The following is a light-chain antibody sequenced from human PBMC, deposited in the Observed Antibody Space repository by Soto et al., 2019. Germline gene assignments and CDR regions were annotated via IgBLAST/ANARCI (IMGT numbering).Light chain of an antibody. CDR2: AAS. V-gene: IGKV1-9*01. CDR3: QQLNSYPLT. CDR1: QGISSY. J-gene: IGKJ4*01. Sequence: DVQLTQSPSFLSASVGDRVTITCRASQGISSYLAWYQQKPGKAPNLLIYAASTLQSGVPSRFSGSESGTEFTLTISSLQPEDFAVYYCQQLNSYPLTFGGGTKVEI.